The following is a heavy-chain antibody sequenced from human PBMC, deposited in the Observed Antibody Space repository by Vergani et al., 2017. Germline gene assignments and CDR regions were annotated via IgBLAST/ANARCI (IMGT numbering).Heavy chain of an antibody. CDR3: ARDYCSSTSCYYYYGMDV. CDR2: ISSSSSYI. D-gene: IGHD2-2*01. J-gene: IGHJ6*02. Sequence: EVQLVESGGGLVKPGGSLRLSCAASGFTFSSYSMYWVRQAPGKGLEWVSSISSSSSYIYYADSVKGRFTISRDNAKNSLYLQMNSLRAEDTAVYYCARDYCSSTSCYYYYGMDVWGQGTTVTVSS. CDR1: GFTFSSYS. V-gene: IGHV3-21*01.